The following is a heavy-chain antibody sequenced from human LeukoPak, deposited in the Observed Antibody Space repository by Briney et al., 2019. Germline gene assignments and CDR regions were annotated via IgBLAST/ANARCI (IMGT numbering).Heavy chain of an antibody. CDR1: GGTFSSYA. CDR2: IIPILGIA. CDR3: AQTQWLVDNPPGYFDY. J-gene: IGHJ4*02. Sequence: ASVKVSCKASGGTFSSYAISWVRQAPGQGLEWVGRIIPILGIANYAQKFQGRVTITADKSTSTAYMELSSLRSEDTAVYYCAQTQWLVDNPPGYFDYWGQGTLVTVSS. V-gene: IGHV1-69*04. D-gene: IGHD6-19*01.